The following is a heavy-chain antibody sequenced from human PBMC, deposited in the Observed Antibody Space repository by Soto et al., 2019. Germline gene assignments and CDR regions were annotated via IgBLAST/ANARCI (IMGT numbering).Heavy chain of an antibody. CDR3: ARQGTSYYYYYYYYGMDV. J-gene: IGHJ6*02. Sequence: GESLKISCKGSGYSFTSYWIGWVRQMPGKGLEWMGIIYPGDSDTRYSPSFQGQVTISADKSISTAYLQWSSLKASDTAMYYCARQGTSYYYYYYYYGMDVWGQGTTVTVSS. D-gene: IGHD2-2*01. CDR2: IYPGDSDT. V-gene: IGHV5-51*01. CDR1: GYSFTSYW.